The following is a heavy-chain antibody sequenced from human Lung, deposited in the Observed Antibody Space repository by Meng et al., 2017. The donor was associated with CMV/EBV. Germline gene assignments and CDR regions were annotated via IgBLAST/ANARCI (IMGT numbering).Heavy chain of an antibody. V-gene: IGHV3-30*04. CDR3: AGSPSDIHLWFVF. D-gene: IGHD5-18*01. CDR2: ISYDGSNK. CDR1: GFTFNSYA. Sequence: GESLKISCAASGFTFNSYAMHWVRQAPGKGLEWVALISYDGSNKYYTDSVRGRFTISRDNSKNTLYLRMNGLRPEDTAVYYCAGSPSDIHLWFVFWGQGTLVTVSS. J-gene: IGHJ4*02.